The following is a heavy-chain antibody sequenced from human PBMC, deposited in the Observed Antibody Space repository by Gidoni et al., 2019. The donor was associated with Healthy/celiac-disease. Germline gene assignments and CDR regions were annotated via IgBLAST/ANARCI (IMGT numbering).Heavy chain of an antibody. J-gene: IGHJ6*02. D-gene: IGHD3-16*02. CDR3: AREVGGNYDYVWGSYRYTYYYYGMDV. V-gene: IGHV4-31*03. CDR2: IYYSGRT. CDR1: GGSISRGGYS. Sequence: QVQLQESGPGLVKPSQPLSLTCTFSGGSISRGGYSWSWIRQPPGKGLEWIGYIYYSGRTYYNPSLKSRVTISVDTSKNQFSLKLSSVTAADTAVYYCAREVGGNYDYVWGSYRYTYYYYGMDVWGQGTTVTVSS.